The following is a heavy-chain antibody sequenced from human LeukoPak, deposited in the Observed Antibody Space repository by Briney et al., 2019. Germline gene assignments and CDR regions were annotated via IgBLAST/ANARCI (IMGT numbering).Heavy chain of an antibody. CDR2: IYPGDSDT. J-gene: IGHJ5*02. D-gene: IGHD3-10*01. CDR1: GYSFTSYW. Sequence: SGESLKISCKGSGYSFTSYWIGWVRQMPGKGLEWMGIIYPGDSDTRYSPSFKGQVTISADKSISTAYLQWSSLKASDTAMYYCARHPSDYYGSGTTWFDPWGQGTLVTVSS. V-gene: IGHV5-51*01. CDR3: ARHPSDYYGSGTTWFDP.